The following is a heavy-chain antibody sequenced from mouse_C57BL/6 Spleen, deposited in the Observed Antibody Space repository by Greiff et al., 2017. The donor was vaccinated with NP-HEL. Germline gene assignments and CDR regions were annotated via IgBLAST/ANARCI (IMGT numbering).Heavy chain of an antibody. V-gene: IGHV1-55*01. D-gene: IGHD2-5*01. J-gene: IGHJ3*01. Sequence: VQLQQPGAELVKPGASVKMSCKASGYTFTSYWITWVKQRPGQGLEWIGDIYPGSGSTNYNEKFKSKATLTVDTSSSTAYMQLSSLTSEDSAVYYCARDYSNYDWFAYWGQGTLVTVSA. CDR1: GYTFTSYW. CDR2: IYPGSGST. CDR3: ARDYSNYDWFAY.